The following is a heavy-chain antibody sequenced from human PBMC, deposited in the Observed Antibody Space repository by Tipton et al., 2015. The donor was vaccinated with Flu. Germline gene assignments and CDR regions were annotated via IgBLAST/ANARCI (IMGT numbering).Heavy chain of an antibody. CDR1: GFTFSSYA. V-gene: IGHV3-64D*06. CDR2: ISSNGGST. D-gene: IGHD3-3*01. Sequence: SLRLSCSASGFTFSSYAMHWVRQAPGKGLEYVSAISSNGGSTYYADSVKGRFTISRDNSKNTLYLQMSSLRAEDTAVYYCVTGRDFWSGSIDYWGQGTLVTVSS. CDR3: VTGRDFWSGSIDY. J-gene: IGHJ4*02.